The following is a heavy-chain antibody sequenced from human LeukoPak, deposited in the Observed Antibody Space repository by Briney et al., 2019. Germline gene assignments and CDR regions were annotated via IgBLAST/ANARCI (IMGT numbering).Heavy chain of an antibody. Sequence: SVKVSCKASGGTFSSYAISWVRQAPGQGLEWIGGIIPIFGTANYAQKFQGRVTITADESTSTAYMELSSLRSEDTAVYYCASTLTGYYYYFDYWGQGTLVTVSS. CDR3: ASTLTGYYYYFDY. CDR1: GGTFSSYA. V-gene: IGHV1-69*13. J-gene: IGHJ4*02. D-gene: IGHD3-9*01. CDR2: IIPIFGTA.